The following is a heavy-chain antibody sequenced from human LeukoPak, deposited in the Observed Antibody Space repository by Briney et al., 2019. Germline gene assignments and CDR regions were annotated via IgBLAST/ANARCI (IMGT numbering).Heavy chain of an antibody. CDR2: INPNSGGT. CDR1: GYTFTSYG. J-gene: IGHJ4*02. Sequence: ASVKVSCKASGYTFTSYGISWVRQAPGQGLEWMGWINPNSGGTHYAQKFQGRVTMTRDTSISTAYMELSWLRSDDTAVYYCAREPGDGGYDNFDYWGQGTLVTVSS. V-gene: IGHV1-2*02. D-gene: IGHD5-12*01. CDR3: AREPGDGGYDNFDY.